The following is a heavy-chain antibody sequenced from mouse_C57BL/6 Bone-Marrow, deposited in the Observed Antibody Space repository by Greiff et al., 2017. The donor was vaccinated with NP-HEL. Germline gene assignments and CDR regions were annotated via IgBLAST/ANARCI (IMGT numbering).Heavy chain of an antibody. Sequence: EVKLVEPGGDLVKPGGSLKLSCAASGFTFSSYGMSWVRQTPDKRLEWVATISSGGSYTYYPDSVKGRFTITIDNAKNTLYLQLSSLKSEDTAMDYCARHGYYSLYYAMDYWGQGTSVTVSS. CDR3: ARHGYYSLYYAMDY. J-gene: IGHJ4*01. CDR2: ISSGGSYT. D-gene: IGHD2-12*01. V-gene: IGHV5-6*02. CDR1: GFTFSSYG.